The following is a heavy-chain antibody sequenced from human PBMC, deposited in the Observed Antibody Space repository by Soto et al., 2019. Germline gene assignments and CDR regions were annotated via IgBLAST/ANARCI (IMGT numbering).Heavy chain of an antibody. V-gene: IGHV4-4*07. CDR1: GASITGSSY. CDR3: ARGMTPPGAPAWYYFDS. CDR2: FSLSGTT. J-gene: IGHJ4*02. D-gene: IGHD2-8*02. Sequence: SETLSLTCTVSGASITGSSYWSWIRQPAGKGLEWIGRFSLSGTTNYNPSLRSRVTMSADVSKDQFSLRLTSVTAADTALYYCARGMTPPGAPAWYYFDSWGQGTLVTVSS.